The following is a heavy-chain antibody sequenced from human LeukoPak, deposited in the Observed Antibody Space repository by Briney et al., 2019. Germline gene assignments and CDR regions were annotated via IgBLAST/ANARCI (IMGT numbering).Heavy chain of an antibody. CDR1: GGSISSSSYY. CDR3: ARVTAYDGSGYYKYYFDY. CDR2: IYYSGST. J-gene: IGHJ4*02. V-gene: IGHV4-39*01. Sequence: PSETLSLTCTVSGGSISSSSYYWGWIRQPPGKGLEWIGSIYYSGSTYYNPSLKSRVTISVDTSKNQFSLKLSSVTAADTAMYYCARVTAYDGSGYYKYYFDYWGQGTLVTVSS. D-gene: IGHD3-22*01.